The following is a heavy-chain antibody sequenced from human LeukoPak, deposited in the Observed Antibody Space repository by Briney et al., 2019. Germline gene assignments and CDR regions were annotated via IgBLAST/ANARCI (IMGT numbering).Heavy chain of an antibody. J-gene: IGHJ4*02. D-gene: IGHD3-10*01. V-gene: IGHV3-30*18. CDR2: IAYEDGRNE. CDR3: AKERPEEYYGSGSYFDY. CDR1: GFTFRSYV. Sequence: QPGRSRRLSCAASGFTFRSYVMHWVRQAPGKGLEWVAAIAYEDGRNEYYADSVKGRFTISRDNSKNTVYLQMNSLRAEDTAVYYCAKERPEEYYGSGSYFDYWGQGPLVTV.